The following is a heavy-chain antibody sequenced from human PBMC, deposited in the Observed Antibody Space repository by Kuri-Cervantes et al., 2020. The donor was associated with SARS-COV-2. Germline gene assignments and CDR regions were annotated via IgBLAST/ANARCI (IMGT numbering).Heavy chain of an antibody. CDR3: ARLSFYCSSTSCYDY. D-gene: IGHD2-2*01. Sequence: GGSLRLSCAASIFTVNSDYMSWVRQAPGKGLEWVSIIYGGGSTYYADSVKGRFTISRDNAKNSLYLQMNSLRAEDTAVYYCARLSFYCSSTSCYDYWGLGTLVTVSS. V-gene: IGHV3-66*04. J-gene: IGHJ4*02. CDR2: IYGGGST. CDR1: IFTVNSDY.